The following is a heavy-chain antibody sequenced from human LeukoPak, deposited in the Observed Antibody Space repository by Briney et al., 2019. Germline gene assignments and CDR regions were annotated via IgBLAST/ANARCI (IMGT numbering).Heavy chain of an antibody. J-gene: IGHJ4*02. D-gene: IGHD3-9*01. Sequence: GGSLRLSRAASGFTFSSYAMSWVRQAPGKGLEWVSAISGSGGSTYYADSVKGRFTISRDNSKSTLYLQMNSLRAEDTAVYYCAKVPAYDILTGYFDYWGQGTLVTVSS. V-gene: IGHV3-23*01. CDR1: GFTFSSYA. CDR2: ISGSGGST. CDR3: AKVPAYDILTGYFDY.